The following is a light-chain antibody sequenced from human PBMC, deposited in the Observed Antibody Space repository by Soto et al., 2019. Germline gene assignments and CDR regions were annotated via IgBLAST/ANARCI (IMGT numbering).Light chain of an antibody. J-gene: IGKJ1*01. CDR2: AAS. CDR3: QHYNSYPWT. CDR1: QSISTN. Sequence: DIQMTQSPSSLSASVGDRVTITCRASQSISTNLNWFQQKPGKAPKLLIYAASSLQSGVPSRFSGSGSGTEFTLTISSLQPDDFATYYCQHYNSYPWTFGQGTKVDI. V-gene: IGKV1-16*01.